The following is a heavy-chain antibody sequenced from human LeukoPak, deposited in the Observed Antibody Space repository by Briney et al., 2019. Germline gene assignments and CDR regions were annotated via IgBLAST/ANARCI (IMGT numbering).Heavy chain of an antibody. CDR2: IYYSGST. J-gene: IGHJ4*02. V-gene: IGHV4-31*03. CDR1: GGSISSGGYY. Sequence: SETLSLTCTVSGGSISSGGYYWSWIRQHPGKGLEWIGYIYYSGSTYYNPSLKSRVTISVDTSKNQFSLKLSSVTAADTAVYYCARGDNDFWSGYLYYWGQGTLVTVSS. D-gene: IGHD3-3*01. CDR3: ARGDNDFWSGYLYY.